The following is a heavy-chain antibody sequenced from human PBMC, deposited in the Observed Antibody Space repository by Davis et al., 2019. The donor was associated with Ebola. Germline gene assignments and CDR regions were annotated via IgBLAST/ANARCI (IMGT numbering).Heavy chain of an antibody. J-gene: IGHJ4*02. V-gene: IGHV1-18*01. CDR1: GYTFTSYG. Sequence: ASVKVSCKASGYTFTSYGISWVRQAPGQGLEWMGWISAYNGNTNYAQKLQGRVTITADKSTSTAYMELSSLRSEDTAVYYCATTLDQPLLDYWGQGTLVTVSS. CDR3: ATTLDQPLLDY. D-gene: IGHD1-26*01. CDR2: ISAYNGNT.